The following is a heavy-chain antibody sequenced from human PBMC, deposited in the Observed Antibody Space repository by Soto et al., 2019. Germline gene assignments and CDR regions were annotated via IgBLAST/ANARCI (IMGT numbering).Heavy chain of an antibody. CDR3: ARGGGVGVAGSAAFDM. D-gene: IGHD3-3*01. Sequence: QLHLVQSGAVVKKPGASVTVSCSASGYPVTAYYMHWVRQAPGRGLEWMGGINPATGAAKYTQTFQGRGTMTRAPSTSTVFMELGGLTSEDPAVFYCARGGGVGVAGSAAFDMWGQGTLVTVSS. J-gene: IGHJ3*02. CDR1: GYPVTAYY. CDR2: INPATGAA. V-gene: IGHV1-2*02.